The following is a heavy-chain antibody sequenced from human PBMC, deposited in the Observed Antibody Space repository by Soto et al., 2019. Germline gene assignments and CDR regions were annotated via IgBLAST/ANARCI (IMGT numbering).Heavy chain of an antibody. V-gene: IGHV1-24*01. Sequence: ASMKVSCKVSGYTLTELSMHWVRQAPGKGLEWMGGFDPEDGETIYAQKFQGRVTMTEDTSTDTAYMELSSLRSEDTAVYYCAPLPSNGGGGTLNGSAPGGQGTRVTVSS. D-gene: IGHD3-10*01. CDR1: GYTLTELS. CDR2: FDPEDGET. J-gene: IGHJ5*02. CDR3: APLPSNGGGGTLNGSAP.